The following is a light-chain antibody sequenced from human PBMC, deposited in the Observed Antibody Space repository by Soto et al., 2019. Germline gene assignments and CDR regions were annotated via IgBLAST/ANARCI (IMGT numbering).Light chain of an antibody. Sequence: QSALTQPASVSGSPGQSITISCTGTSSVVGGYNYVSWYQQHPGKAPKLMIYDVSNRPSGVSARLSGSKSGDTASLTISGLQAEDEADYYCSSYTGASTYVFGTGTKVTVL. J-gene: IGLJ1*01. CDR2: DVS. CDR1: SSVVGGYNY. V-gene: IGLV2-14*01. CDR3: SSYTGASTYV.